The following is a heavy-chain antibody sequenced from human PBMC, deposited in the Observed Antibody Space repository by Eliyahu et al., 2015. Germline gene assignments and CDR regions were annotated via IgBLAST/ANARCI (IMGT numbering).Heavy chain of an antibody. CDR3: AKKVVGSNPFDF. Sequence: EVQLLESGGGLVQPGGSLRLSXSAXGFTFXXXAMTWVRQAPGKGLEWVSTVGTADDTXYADSVKGRFILSRDNSRNMLNLQMNSLRTDDTAIYYCAKKVVGSNPFDFWGQGTLVTVSS. V-gene: IGHV3-23*01. J-gene: IGHJ4*02. CDR2: VGTADDT. D-gene: IGHD1-26*01. CDR1: GFTFXXXA.